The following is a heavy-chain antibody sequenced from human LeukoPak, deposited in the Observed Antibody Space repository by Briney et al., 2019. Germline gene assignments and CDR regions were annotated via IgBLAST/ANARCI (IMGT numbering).Heavy chain of an antibody. J-gene: IGHJ4*02. CDR1: GFTFSGHN. CDR2: ASISSGTI. D-gene: IGHD6-19*01. V-gene: IGHV3-48*01. Sequence: PGGSLRLSCAASGFTFSGHNMNWVRQAPGKGLEWISFASISSGTIYYADSVNGRFRISRDNSKNTLYLQMNSLRAEDTAVYYCAKDPTNPIAVAVFAYWGQGTLVTVSS. CDR3: AKDPTNPIAVAVFAY.